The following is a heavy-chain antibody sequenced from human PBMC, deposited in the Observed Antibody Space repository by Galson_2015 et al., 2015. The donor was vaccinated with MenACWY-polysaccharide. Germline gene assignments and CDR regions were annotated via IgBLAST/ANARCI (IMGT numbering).Heavy chain of an antibody. V-gene: IGHV3-30*03. J-gene: IGHJ5*02. CDR2: VSFDGSSF. CDR3: MRGHIQWDLHAAFDP. D-gene: IGHD1-26*01. CDR1: GFTFNHYA. Sequence: SLRLSCAASGFTFNHYAMHWVRQAPGKGLECVAVVSFDGSSFYYAPSVKGRFTLSRDNSNSTLYLQMDGLRVEDTGLYYCMRGHIQWDLHAAFDPWGPGTLVTVSS.